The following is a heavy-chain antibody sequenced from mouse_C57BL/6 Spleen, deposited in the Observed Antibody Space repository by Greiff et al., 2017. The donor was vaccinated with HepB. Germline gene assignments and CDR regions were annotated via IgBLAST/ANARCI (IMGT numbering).Heavy chain of an antibody. D-gene: IGHD1-1*01. CDR3: VCTTVVAFYDFDY. CDR1: GYSFTDYN. V-gene: IGHV1-39*01. CDR2: INPNYGTT. J-gene: IGHJ2*01. Sequence: EVQLQQSGPELVKPGASVKLSCKASGYSFTDYNMNWVKQSNGKSLEWIGVINPNYGTTSYNQKFKGKATLTVDQSSSTAYMQLNSLTSEDSAVYYCVCTTVVAFYDFDYWGQGTTLTVSS.